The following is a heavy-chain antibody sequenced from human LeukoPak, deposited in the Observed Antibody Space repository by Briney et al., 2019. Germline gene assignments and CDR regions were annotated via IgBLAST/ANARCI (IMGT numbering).Heavy chain of an antibody. CDR2: RSAYNGNT. Sequence: WASLKVSFTASGYTFTSYGISGVRQAPGQRLEWIGWRSAYNGNTHYAHKLQGTVAITTDTSTSTAYIELRSLTSVDTAGYYCARDHGSSTTCPLNWFDPWDQGTVVIVSS. CDR3: ARDHGSSTTCPLNWFDP. CDR1: GYTFTSYG. J-gene: IGHJ5*02. D-gene: IGHD2-2*01. V-gene: IGHV1-18*01.